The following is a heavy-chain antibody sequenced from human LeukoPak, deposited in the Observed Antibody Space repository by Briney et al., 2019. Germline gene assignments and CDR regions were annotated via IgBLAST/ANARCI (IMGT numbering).Heavy chain of an antibody. CDR1: GYSFTSYY. Sequence: ASVKVSCKASGYSFTSYYMHWVRQAPGQRLEWMGIINPNGGSTSYAQKFRGRVTMTRDTSTSTVYMELSSLKSEDTAVYYCVREKDNSGWKNWIDPWGEGTLVTVSS. CDR2: INPNGGST. V-gene: IGHV1-46*01. J-gene: IGHJ5*02. CDR3: VREKDNSGWKNWIDP. D-gene: IGHD6-19*01.